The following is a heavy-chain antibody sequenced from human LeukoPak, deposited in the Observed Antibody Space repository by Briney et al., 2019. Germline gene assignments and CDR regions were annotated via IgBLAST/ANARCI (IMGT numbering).Heavy chain of an antibody. Sequence: GEPLQISCVGSGFSFSSYWIGWVRQMPGKGLEWMGINHPGGSDTIYSASSKGQVPMSADKSIHTAYLQWSSPRASDTAMYYCARRSRYCTSTSCRPDWYFDLWGRGTLVTVSS. CDR3: ARRSRYCTSTSCRPDWYFDL. D-gene: IGHD2-2*01. J-gene: IGHJ2*01. V-gene: IGHV5-51*01. CDR2: NHPGGSDT. CDR1: GFSFSSYW.